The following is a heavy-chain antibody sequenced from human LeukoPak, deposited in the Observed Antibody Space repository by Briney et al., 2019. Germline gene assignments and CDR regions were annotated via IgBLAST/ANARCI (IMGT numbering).Heavy chain of an antibody. CDR3: ARDMVYAGNWFDP. J-gene: IGHJ5*02. CDR1: GGSISSSNW. CDR2: IYHSGST. V-gene: IGHV4-4*02. Sequence: SSGTLSLTCAVSGGSISSSNWWSWVRQPPGKGLEWIGEIYHSGSTNYNPSLKSRVTISVDKSKNQFSLKLSSVTAADTAVYYCARDMVYAGNWFDPWGQGTLVTVSS. D-gene: IGHD2-8*01.